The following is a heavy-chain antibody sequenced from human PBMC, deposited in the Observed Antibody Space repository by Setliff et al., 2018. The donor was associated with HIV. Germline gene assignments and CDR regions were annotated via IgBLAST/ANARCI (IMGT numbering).Heavy chain of an antibody. CDR3: ARDGGYYYYMDV. D-gene: IGHD3-10*01. J-gene: IGHJ6*03. V-gene: IGHV1-18*01. CDR1: GYSFIRNG. Sequence: ASVKVSCKTSGYSFIRNGISWVRQAPGQGLEWMGWISAYNGNTNYAQKLQGRVTMTTDTSTNTAYMELKSLRSDGTAVYYCARDGGYYYYMDVWGKGTTVTVSS. CDR2: ISAYNGNT.